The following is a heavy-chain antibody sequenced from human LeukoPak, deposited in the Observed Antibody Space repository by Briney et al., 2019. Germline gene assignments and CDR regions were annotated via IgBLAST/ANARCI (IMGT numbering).Heavy chain of an antibody. CDR3: ARARVEMATSLDY. D-gene: IGHD5-24*01. CDR1: RCTFSSYA. V-gene: IGHV3-30-3*01. J-gene: IGHJ4*02. CDR2: ISYDGSNK. Sequence: PGRSLRLSCAASRCTFSSYAMHWVSQAPGKGLEWVAVISYDGSNKYYADSVKGRFTISRDNSKNTLYLQMNSLRAEDTAVYYCARARVEMATSLDYWGQGTLFTVSS.